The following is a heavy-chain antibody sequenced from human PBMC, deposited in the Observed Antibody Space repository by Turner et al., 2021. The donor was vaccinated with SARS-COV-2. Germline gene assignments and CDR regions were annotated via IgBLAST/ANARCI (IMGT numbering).Heavy chain of an antibody. CDR2: IYSGGST. Sequence: EVQLVESGGGLVQPGGSLRLSCAASGFTVSSNYMSWVRQAPGKGLEGVSVIYSGGSTYYADSVKGRFTISRHNSKNTLYLQMNSLRAEDTAVYYCARETWGRDPDYWGQGTLVTVSS. J-gene: IGHJ4*02. CDR3: ARETWGRDPDY. V-gene: IGHV3-53*04. CDR1: GFTVSSNY. D-gene: IGHD3-16*01.